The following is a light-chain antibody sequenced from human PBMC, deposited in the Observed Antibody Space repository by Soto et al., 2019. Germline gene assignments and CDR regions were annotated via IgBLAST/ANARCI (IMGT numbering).Light chain of an antibody. CDR2: EVT. J-gene: IGLJ1*01. CDR1: SSDVGAYNL. CDR3: ASLTTTNFV. Sequence: QSVLTQPASVSGSPGQSITISCTGTSSDVGAYNLVSWYQHLPDKAPKLVISEVTNRPSGVSDRFSGSKSGNTASLTISGLHAEDEADYYCASLTTTNFVFGSGTKVTV. V-gene: IGLV2-14*01.